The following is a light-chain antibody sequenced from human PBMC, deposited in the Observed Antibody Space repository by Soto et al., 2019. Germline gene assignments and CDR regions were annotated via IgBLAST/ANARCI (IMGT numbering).Light chain of an antibody. J-gene: IGLJ1*01. CDR2: EVS. Sequence: QSVLTQPASVSASPGQSITISCTGTSSDVGGYKYVSWYQQHPGKAPKLMIYEVSNRPSGVSNRFSGSKSGNTASLTISGLQAEDEAYYYCSSYASSSTLVFGTGNKVTVL. CDR1: SSDVGGYKY. CDR3: SSYASSSTLV. V-gene: IGLV2-14*01.